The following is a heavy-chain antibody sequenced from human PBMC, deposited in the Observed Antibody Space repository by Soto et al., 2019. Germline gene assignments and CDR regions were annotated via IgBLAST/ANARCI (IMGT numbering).Heavy chain of an antibody. CDR2: ISGYNGDT. J-gene: IGHJ6*02. V-gene: IGHV1-18*01. CDR3: AKNGQPPYYYYGLDV. D-gene: IGHD2-8*01. Sequence: QGHLVQSEAEVKKSGASVKVSCKASGYTFTRYGIRWVRPAPGQGLEWMGWISGYNGDTNYAQKFQGKVSLTIDTSTTTAYMELRSLTSDDTAVYYCAKNGQPPYYYYGLDVWGQGTKVTVSS. CDR1: GYTFTRYG.